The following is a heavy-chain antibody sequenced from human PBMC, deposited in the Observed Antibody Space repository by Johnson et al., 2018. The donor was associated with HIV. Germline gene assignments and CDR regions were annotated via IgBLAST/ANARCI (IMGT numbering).Heavy chain of an antibody. CDR3: AKDSSSWTRGAFDI. D-gene: IGHD6-13*01. CDR1: GFSVSTYD. J-gene: IGHJ3*02. CDR2: IGTAGDT. Sequence: EVQLVESGGGLVQPGGSLRLSCAASGFSVSTYDMHWVRQATGKGLDWVSVIGTAGDTYYLGSVKGRFTISRENAKNSLYLQMNSLRAEDTALYYCAKDSSSWTRGAFDIWGQGTMVTVSS. V-gene: IGHV3-13*01.